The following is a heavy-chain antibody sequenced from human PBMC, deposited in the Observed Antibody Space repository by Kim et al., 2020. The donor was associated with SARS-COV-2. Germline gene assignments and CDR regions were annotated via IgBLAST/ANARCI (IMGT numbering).Heavy chain of an antibody. V-gene: IGHV4-61*01. J-gene: IGHJ3*02. Sequence: SETLSLTCTVSGGSVSSGSYYWSWIRQPPGKGLEWIGYIYYSGSTNYNPSLKSRVTISVDTSKNQFSLKLSSVTAADTAVYYCARELYYYGSGTAFDIWGQGTMVTVSS. CDR3: ARELYYYGSGTAFDI. CDR1: GGSVSSGSYY. D-gene: IGHD3-10*01. CDR2: IYYSGST.